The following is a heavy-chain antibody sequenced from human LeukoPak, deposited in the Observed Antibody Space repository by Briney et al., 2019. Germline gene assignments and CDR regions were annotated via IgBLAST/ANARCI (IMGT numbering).Heavy chain of an antibody. D-gene: IGHD6-13*01. CDR2: ISGSGDNGDNT. J-gene: IGHJ4*02. Sequence: GGSLRLSCAASGFTFRGFSMTWVRQAPGKGLEWVSAISGSGDNGDNTYYADSVKGQFTISRDNSKNTLYLQMNSLRAEDAAVYYCAKSGSTSWYLDYWGQGTLVTVSS. CDR3: AKSGSTSWYLDY. CDR1: GFTFRGFS. V-gene: IGHV3-23*01.